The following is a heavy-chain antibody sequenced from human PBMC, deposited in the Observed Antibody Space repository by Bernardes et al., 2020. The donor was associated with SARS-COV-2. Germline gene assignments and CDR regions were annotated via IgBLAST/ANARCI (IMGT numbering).Heavy chain of an antibody. D-gene: IGHD2-2*02. CDR1: GFTFSSYA. CDR2: ISGSGGST. Sequence: GSLRLSCAASGFTFSSYAMSWVRQAPGKGLEWVSAISGSGGSTYYADSVKGRFTISRDNSKNTLYLQMNSLRAEDTAVYYCAKGQDCSSTSCYNHYYYYGMDVWGQGTTVTVSS. J-gene: IGHJ6*02. V-gene: IGHV3-23*01. CDR3: AKGQDCSSTSCYNHYYYYGMDV.